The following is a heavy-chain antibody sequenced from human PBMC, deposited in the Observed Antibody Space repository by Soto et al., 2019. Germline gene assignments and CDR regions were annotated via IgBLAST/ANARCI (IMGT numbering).Heavy chain of an antibody. CDR1: GGSISSYY. Sequence: SETLSLTCTVSGGSISSYYWSWIRQPPGKGLEWIGYIYYSGSTNYNPSLKSRVTISVDTSKNQFSLKLSSVTAADTAVYYCARDQQWIDRDSDYYGMDVWGQGTTVTVSS. D-gene: IGHD6-19*01. J-gene: IGHJ6*02. CDR3: ARDQQWIDRDSDYYGMDV. CDR2: IYYSGST. V-gene: IGHV4-59*01.